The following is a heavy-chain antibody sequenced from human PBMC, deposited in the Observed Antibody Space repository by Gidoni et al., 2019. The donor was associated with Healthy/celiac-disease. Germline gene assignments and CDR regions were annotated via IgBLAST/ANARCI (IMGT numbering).Heavy chain of an antibody. V-gene: IGHV4-34*01. CDR1: GGSFSGYY. J-gene: IGHJ5*02. Sequence: QVQLQQWGAGLLKPSETLSLTCAVYGGSFSGYYWSWIRQPPGKGLEWIGEINHSGSTNYNPSLKSRVTISVDTSKNQFSLKLSSVTAADTAVYYCARGRGYSGSYYSSWGQGTLVTVSS. CDR2: INHSGST. D-gene: IGHD1-26*01. CDR3: ARGRGYSGSYYSS.